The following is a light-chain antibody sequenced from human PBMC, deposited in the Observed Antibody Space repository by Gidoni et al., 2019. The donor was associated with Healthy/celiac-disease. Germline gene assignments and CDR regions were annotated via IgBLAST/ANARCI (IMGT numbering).Light chain of an antibody. Sequence: QLVLTQSPSASASLGASVKLTCTLSSGHSSYAIAWHQQQPEQGPRYLMKLNSDGSHSKGDGIPDRFSGSSSGAERYPTISSLQSEDEADYYCQTWGTGIRVFGGGTKLTVL. CDR1: SGHSSYA. CDR3: QTWGTGIRV. CDR2: LNSDGSH. V-gene: IGLV4-69*01. J-gene: IGLJ3*02.